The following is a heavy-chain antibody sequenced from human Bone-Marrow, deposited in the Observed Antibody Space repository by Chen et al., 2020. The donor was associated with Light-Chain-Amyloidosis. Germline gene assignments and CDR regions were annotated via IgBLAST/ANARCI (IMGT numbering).Heavy chain of an antibody. V-gene: IGHV3-30*18. D-gene: IGHD4-17*01. CDR2: ISYDGNNQ. CDR1: GFPFRTYD. CDR3: AKDLQTYGDYDYYYYGLDV. J-gene: IGHJ6*02. Sequence: QVQLVESGGGVVQPGKYLRLSCAPSGFPFRTYDINWVRQAPGKGLEWVALISYDGNNQYYSDSVKGRFTISRDNSKNTVYLQMNSLRLEDTALYYCAKDLQTYGDYDYYYYGLDVWGQGTAVTVSS.